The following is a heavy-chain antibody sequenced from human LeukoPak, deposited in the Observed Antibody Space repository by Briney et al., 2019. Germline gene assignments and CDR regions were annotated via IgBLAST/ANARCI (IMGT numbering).Heavy chain of an antibody. CDR1: GFTFGTYW. J-gene: IGHJ6*03. CDR2: ISSSSSYI. Sequence: GGSLRLSCAASGFTFGTYWMTWVRQAPGKGLEWVSLISSSSSYIYYAESMKGRVTITRDNAKNSLFLQMNSLRDEDTAVYYCARVGASSSWYGSYYYYYMDVWGKGTTVTVFS. CDR3: ARVGASSSWYGSYYYYYMDV. V-gene: IGHV3-21*01. D-gene: IGHD6-13*01.